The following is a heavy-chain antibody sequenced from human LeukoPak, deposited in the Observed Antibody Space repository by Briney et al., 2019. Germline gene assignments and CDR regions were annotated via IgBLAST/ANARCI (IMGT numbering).Heavy chain of an antibody. Sequence: PSETLSLTCAVYGGSFSGYYWSWIRQPPGKGLEWIGEINHSGSTNYNPSLKSRVTISVDTSKNQFSLKLSSVTAADTAVYYCARVYRDYVWGSYRYTERKDWFDPWGQGTLVTVSS. CDR3: ARVYRDYVWGSYRYTERKDWFDP. J-gene: IGHJ5*02. V-gene: IGHV4-34*01. CDR1: GGSFSGYY. CDR2: INHSGST. D-gene: IGHD3-16*02.